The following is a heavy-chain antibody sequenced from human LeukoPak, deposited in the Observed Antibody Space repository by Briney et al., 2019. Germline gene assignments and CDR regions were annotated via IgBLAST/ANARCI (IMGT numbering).Heavy chain of an antibody. CDR2: IHPHGTT. J-gene: IGHJ4*02. D-gene: IGHD3-16*01. CDR3: SRGTDLYKGGNY. Sequence: PSETLSLTCGVYGGPLSGYYLNWIRQSPGKGLEWIGEIHPHGTTFYSPSLKSRVTISLDTSKNQFSLNLLSVTAADTAVYFCSRGTDLYKGGNYWGQGTLVTVSS. CDR1: GGPLSGYY. V-gene: IGHV4-34*01.